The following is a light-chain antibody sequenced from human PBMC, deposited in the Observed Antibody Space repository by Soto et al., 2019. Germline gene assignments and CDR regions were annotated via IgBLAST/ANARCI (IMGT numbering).Light chain of an antibody. Sequence: IVLTLSPATLSYSPGESATLSCIATRSASSYLAWYQQKPGQAPRLLIYDASSRPTDIPARFSGSGSGTDFTLTISSLEPEDFALYYCQHRSNWPITFCQRRRLEI. J-gene: IGKJ5*01. CDR1: RSASSY. V-gene: IGKV3-11*01. CDR2: DAS. CDR3: QHRSNWPIT.